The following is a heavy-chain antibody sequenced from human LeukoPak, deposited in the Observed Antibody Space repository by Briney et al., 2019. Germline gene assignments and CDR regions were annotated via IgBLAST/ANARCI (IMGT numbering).Heavy chain of an antibody. CDR3: ARVNYDSSGYNWFDP. J-gene: IGHJ5*02. V-gene: IGHV1-2*04. D-gene: IGHD3-22*01. CDR1: GYTFTGYY. Sequence: ASVKVSCTASGYTFTGYYMHWVRQAPGQGLEWMGWINPNSGGTNYAQKFQGWVTMTRDTSISTAYMELSRLRSDDTAVYYCARVNYDSSGYNWFDPWGQGTLVTVSS. CDR2: INPNSGGT.